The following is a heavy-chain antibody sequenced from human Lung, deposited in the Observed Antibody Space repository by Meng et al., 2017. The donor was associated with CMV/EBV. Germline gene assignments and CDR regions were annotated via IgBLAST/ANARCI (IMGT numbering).Heavy chain of an antibody. Sequence: GESLKISCAASGFTVSSNYMSWVRQAPGKGLEWVSVIYSGGSTYYADSVKGRFTISRDNSKNTLYLQMNSLRAEDTAVYYCARNNCSSTSCYSLYYYGMDVWXQRTTVTVSS. CDR2: IYSGGST. J-gene: IGHJ6*02. CDR1: GFTVSSNY. V-gene: IGHV3-53*01. D-gene: IGHD2-2*01. CDR3: ARNNCSSTSCYSLYYYGMDV.